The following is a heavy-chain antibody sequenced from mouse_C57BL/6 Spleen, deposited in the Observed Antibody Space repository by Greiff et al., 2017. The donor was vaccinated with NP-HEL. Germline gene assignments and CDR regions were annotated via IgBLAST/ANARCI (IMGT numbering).Heavy chain of an antibody. CDR2: IDTSDSET. D-gene: IGHD6-1*01. CDR3: ARGVRGECYFDF. J-gene: IGHJ2*01. CDR1: GYTFTSYW. Sequence: QVQLQQPGAELVRPGSSVKLSCKASGYTFTSYWMHWVKQRPIQGLEWIGNIDTSDSETHYHHKLKDKATLTVDKSSSTAYMQISSLTAEDSAVYYCARGVRGECYFDFWGKGTTLTVSS. V-gene: IGHV1-52*01.